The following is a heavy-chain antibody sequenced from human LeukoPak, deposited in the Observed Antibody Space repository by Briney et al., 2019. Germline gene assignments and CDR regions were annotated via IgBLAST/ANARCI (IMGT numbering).Heavy chain of an antibody. J-gene: IGHJ4*02. CDR2: INSDGGIT. V-gene: IGHV3-74*01. CDR1: GFTFRDYW. CDR3: ARNPSGDYDY. D-gene: IGHD2-15*01. Sequence: PGGSLRLSCAASGFTFRDYWMHWVRQVPGKGLLWVSHINSDGGITDYADSVKGRFTISRDNARSTLSLQMDSLRVEDTAVYYCARNPSGDYDYWGQGALVTVSS.